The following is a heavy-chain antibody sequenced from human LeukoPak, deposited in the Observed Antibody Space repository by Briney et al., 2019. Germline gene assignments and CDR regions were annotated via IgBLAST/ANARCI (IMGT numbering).Heavy chain of an antibody. CDR2: INPSGGST. CDR1: GYTFTSYY. CDR3: ARDLAYIAAAGTSPGY. Sequence: ASVQVSCKASGYTFTSYYMHWVRQAPGQGLEWMGIINPSGGSTSYAQKFQGRVTMTRDTSTSTVYMELSSLRSEDTAVYYCARDLAYIAAAGTSPGYWGQGTLVTVSS. V-gene: IGHV1-46*01. D-gene: IGHD6-13*01. J-gene: IGHJ4*02.